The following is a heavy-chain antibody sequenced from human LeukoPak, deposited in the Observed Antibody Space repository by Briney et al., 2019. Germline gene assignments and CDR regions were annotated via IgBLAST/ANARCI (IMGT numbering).Heavy chain of an antibody. J-gene: IGHJ4*02. Sequence: GGSLRLSCAGSGFTFSTYAMQWVRQAPGKGLEWVGGTSYDGNNKYYADSVKGRLTLSRDNYKNMLYLQVNSLRADDAAVFYCARGLPAGTGGDYRGQGTLVTVP. CDR2: TSYDGNNK. D-gene: IGHD6-13*01. CDR3: ARGLPAGTGGDY. CDR1: GFTFSTYA. V-gene: IGHV3-30-3*01.